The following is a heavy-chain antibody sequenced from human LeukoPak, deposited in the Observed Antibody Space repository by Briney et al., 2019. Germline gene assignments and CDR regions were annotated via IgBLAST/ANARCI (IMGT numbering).Heavy chain of an antibody. CDR2: INHSGST. Sequence: SETLSLTCTVSGGSISSYYWSWIRQPPGKGLEWIGEINHSGSTNYNPSLKSRVTISVDTSKNQFSLKLSSVTAADTAVYYCARLGDYVQGFVDYWSQGTLVTVSS. CDR3: ARLGDYVQGFVDY. D-gene: IGHD3-16*01. V-gene: IGHV4-34*01. J-gene: IGHJ4*02. CDR1: GGSISSYY.